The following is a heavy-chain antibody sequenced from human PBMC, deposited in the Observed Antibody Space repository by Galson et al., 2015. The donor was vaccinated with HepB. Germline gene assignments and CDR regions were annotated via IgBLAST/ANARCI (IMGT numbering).Heavy chain of an antibody. CDR3: ARDSGYYYDSSGYYPDY. V-gene: IGHV1-3*01. D-gene: IGHD3-22*01. J-gene: IGHJ4*02. CDR1: GYTFTSYA. CDR2: INAGNGNT. Sequence: SVKVSCKASGYTFTSYAMHWVRQAPGQRLEWMGWINAGNGNTKYSQKFQGRVTITRDTSASTAYMELSSLRSEDTAVYYCARDSGYYYDSSGYYPDYWGQGTLATVSS.